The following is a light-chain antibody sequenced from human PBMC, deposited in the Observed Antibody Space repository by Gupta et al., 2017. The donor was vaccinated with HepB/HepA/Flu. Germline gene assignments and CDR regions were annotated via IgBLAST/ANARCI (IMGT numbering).Light chain of an antibody. J-gene: IGLJ2*01. CDR3: QAWDTSAYVV. V-gene: IGLV3-1*01. CDR2: QDS. Sequence: SYDLSQPPSVSVSPGQTASITCSGDKLGNKYVSWYQQKPGQSPVLVIYQDSKRPSGIPQRFSGSNAGNTATLSISGTEARDEADYYCQAWDTSAYVVFGGGTKLTVL. CDR1: KLGNKY.